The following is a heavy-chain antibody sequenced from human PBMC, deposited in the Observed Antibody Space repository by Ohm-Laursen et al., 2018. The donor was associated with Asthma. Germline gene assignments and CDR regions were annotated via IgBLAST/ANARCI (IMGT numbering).Heavy chain of an antibody. V-gene: IGHV3-30-3*02. CDR3: AKLIAAAAYDAFDI. CDR2: ISYDGSNK. CDR1: GFTFSSYA. D-gene: IGHD6-13*01. J-gene: IGHJ3*02. Sequence: LSLTCAASGFTFSSYAMHWVRQAPGKGLEWVAVISYDGSNKYYADSVKGRFTISRDNSKNTLYLQMNSLRAEDTAVYYCAKLIAAAAYDAFDIWGQGTMVTVSS.